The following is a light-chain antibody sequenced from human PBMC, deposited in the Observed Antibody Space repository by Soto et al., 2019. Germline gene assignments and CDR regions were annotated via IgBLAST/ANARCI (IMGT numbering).Light chain of an antibody. CDR2: GAS. V-gene: IGKV3-20*01. Sequence: EIVLTQSPGTLSLSPGERATLSCRASQSVRSNFLAWYQQKPGQAPRLLIYGASNRATGIPDRFSGSGSGTDFTLTITRLEAEDFAMYYCQQYNNWPQTFGQGTKVDIK. CDR3: QQYNNWPQT. J-gene: IGKJ1*01. CDR1: QSVRSNF.